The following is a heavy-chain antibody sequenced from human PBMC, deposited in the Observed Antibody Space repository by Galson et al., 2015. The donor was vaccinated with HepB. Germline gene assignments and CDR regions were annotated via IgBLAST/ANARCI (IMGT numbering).Heavy chain of an antibody. J-gene: IGHJ1*01. Sequence: SVKVSCKASGYTFTTYGITYVRQAPGQGLEWVGWINPDNGNTNYAQKLQGRVTMTTDTSTSTAYMELRNLRSDDTAVYYCARGPWFGELTGSLVLQHGGQGTLVTGSS. CDR2: INPDNGNT. CDR1: GYTFTTYG. CDR3: ARGPWFGELTGSLVLQH. D-gene: IGHD3-10*01. V-gene: IGHV1-18*04.